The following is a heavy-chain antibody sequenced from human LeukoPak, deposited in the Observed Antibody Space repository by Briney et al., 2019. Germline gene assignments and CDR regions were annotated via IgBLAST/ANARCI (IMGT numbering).Heavy chain of an antibody. CDR3: AKDLHDYGNYVGWFDS. D-gene: IGHD4-11*01. V-gene: IGHV3-23*01. J-gene: IGHJ5*01. Sequence: GGSLRLSCAASGFTFSSYAMSWVRQAPGKGLEWVSLISGSGGSTYYADSVKGRFTISRDNSKTTLFLQMNSLRAEDTAVYYCAKDLHDYGNYVGWFDSWGQGTLVTVSS. CDR1: GFTFSSYA. CDR2: ISGSGGST.